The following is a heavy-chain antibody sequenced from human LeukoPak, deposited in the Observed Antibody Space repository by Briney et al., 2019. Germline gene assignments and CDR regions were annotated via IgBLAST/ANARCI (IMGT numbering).Heavy chain of an antibody. Sequence: GGSLRLSCGASGFTFSSYWMNWVRQAPGKGLEWVASIKEDGTEKYYGDSVKGRFTISRDNAKNSLYLQMNSLRDEDTAVYYCARAIYDSSGFGDYWGQGTLVTVSS. D-gene: IGHD3-22*01. CDR3: ARAIYDSSGFGDY. V-gene: IGHV3-7*01. CDR2: IKEDGTEK. CDR1: GFTFSSYW. J-gene: IGHJ4*02.